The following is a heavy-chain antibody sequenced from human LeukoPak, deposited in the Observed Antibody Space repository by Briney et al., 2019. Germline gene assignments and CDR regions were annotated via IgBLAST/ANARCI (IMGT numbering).Heavy chain of an antibody. V-gene: IGHV3-23*01. CDR1: GFTSSSDA. D-gene: IGHD2-15*01. J-gene: IGHJ4*02. Sequence: GGSLRLSCAASGFTSSSDAMSWVRQAPGKGLEWVSAISGSGGSTYYADSVKGRFTISRDNSKNTLYLQMNSLRAEATAAYYCAKGLVVVDATYLAFDYWGQGTLVTVSS. CDR2: ISGSGGST. CDR3: AKGLVVVDATYLAFDY.